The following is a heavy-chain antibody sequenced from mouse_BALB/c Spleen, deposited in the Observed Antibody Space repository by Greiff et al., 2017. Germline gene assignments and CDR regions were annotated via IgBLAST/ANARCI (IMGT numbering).Heavy chain of an antibody. CDR3: ARDIENYRFWFAY. J-gene: IGHJ3*01. V-gene: IGHV7-3*02. D-gene: IGHD2-14*01. Sequence: EVQGVESGGGLVQPGGSLRLSYATSGFTFTDYYMSWVRQPPGKALEWLGFIRNKANGYTTEYSASVKGRFTISRDNSQSILYLQMNTLRAEDSATYYCARDIENYRFWFAYWGQGTLVTVSA. CDR1: GFTFTDYY. CDR2: IRNKANGYTT.